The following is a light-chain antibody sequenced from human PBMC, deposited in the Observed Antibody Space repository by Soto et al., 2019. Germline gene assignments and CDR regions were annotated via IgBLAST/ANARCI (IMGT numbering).Light chain of an antibody. V-gene: IGKV1-39*01. J-gene: IGKJ4*01. CDR2: AAS. CDR1: QRINTY. Sequence: DTEMTQSPSSLSASVGDRVTITCRASQRINTYLNWYQHKPGKAPKLLIYAASSLQSGVPLRFSGSGSGTDFTLTISSLQPEDFATYYCQQSYSTSRVTFGGGTKVDIK. CDR3: QQSYSTSRVT.